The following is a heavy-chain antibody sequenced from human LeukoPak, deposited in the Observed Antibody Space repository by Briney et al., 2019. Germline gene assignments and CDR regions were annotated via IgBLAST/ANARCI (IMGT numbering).Heavy chain of an antibody. CDR1: GGSISSTSHY. D-gene: IGHD3-16*01. V-gene: IGHV4-39*01. CDR3: ARAPYTSTWYSWFFDL. J-gene: IGHJ2*01. CDR2: IFHSGST. Sequence: SETLSLTCTVSGGSISSTSHYWGWIRQPPGKGLEWIANIFHSGSTYYNPSLKSRITISVDTSNDQFSLKLSSVTAADTAVYYCARAPYTSTWYSWFFDLWGRGTLVTVSS.